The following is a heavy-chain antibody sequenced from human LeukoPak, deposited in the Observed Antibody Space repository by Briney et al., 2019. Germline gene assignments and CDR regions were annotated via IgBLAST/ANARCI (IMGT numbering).Heavy chain of an antibody. Sequence: SETLSLTCTVSDGSITNYDWSRVRQPPGKGLEFIGHVHYSGTANYNPSLRSRVTISIDTSKKHFFLKLKSVTAADTAVYYCARDDSGYSSGWFDYWGQGTLVTVSS. CDR3: ARDDSGYSSGWFDY. J-gene: IGHJ4*02. CDR1: DGSITNYD. V-gene: IGHV4-59*12. CDR2: VHYSGTA. D-gene: IGHD6-19*01.